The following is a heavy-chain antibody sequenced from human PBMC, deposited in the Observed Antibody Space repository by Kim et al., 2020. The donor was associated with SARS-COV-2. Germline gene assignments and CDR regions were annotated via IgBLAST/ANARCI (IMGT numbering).Heavy chain of an antibody. CDR2: IYYSGST. V-gene: IGHV4-59*01. CDR3: ARGVDYGDYVLAQSHYGMDV. CDR1: GGSISSYY. J-gene: IGHJ6*02. Sequence: SETLSLTCTVSGGSISSYYWSWIRQPPGKGLEWIGYIYYSGSTNYNPSLKSRVTISVDTSKNQFSLKLSSVTAADTAVYYCARGVDYGDYVLAQSHYGMDVWGQGTTVTVSS. D-gene: IGHD4-17*01.